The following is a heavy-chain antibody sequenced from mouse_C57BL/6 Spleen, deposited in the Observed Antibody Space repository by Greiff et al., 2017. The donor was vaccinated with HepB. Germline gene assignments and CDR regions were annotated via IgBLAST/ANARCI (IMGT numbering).Heavy chain of an antibody. J-gene: IGHJ3*01. CDR2: IYPGNSDT. D-gene: IGHD2-4*01. Sequence: EVNLVESGTVLARPGASVKMSCKTSGYTFTSYWMHWVKQRPGQGLEWIGAIYPGNSDTSYNQKFKGKAKLTAVTSASTAYMELSSLTNEDSAVYYCTNDYDEGAWFAYWGQGTLVTVSA. CDR1: GYTFTSYW. CDR3: TNDYDEGAWFAY. V-gene: IGHV1-5*01.